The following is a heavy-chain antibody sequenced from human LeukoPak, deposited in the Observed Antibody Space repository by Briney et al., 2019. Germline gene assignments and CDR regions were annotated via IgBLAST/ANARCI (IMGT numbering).Heavy chain of an antibody. D-gene: IGHD1-26*01. CDR3: ARPQWELGIGAFDI. J-gene: IGHJ3*02. Sequence: PGRSLRLSCAASGFTFSSYAMHWVRQAPGKGLEWVAVISYGGSNKYYADSVKGRFTISRDNSKNTLYLQMNSLRAEDTAVYYCARPQWELGIGAFDIWGQGTMVTVSS. CDR2: ISYGGSNK. V-gene: IGHV3-30-3*01. CDR1: GFTFSSYA.